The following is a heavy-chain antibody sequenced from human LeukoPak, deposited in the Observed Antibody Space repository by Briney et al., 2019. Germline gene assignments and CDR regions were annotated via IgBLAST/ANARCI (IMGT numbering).Heavy chain of an antibody. CDR3: AGGGYYYDSSGFFDY. V-gene: IGHV4-59*01. CDR2: IYYSGST. J-gene: IGHJ4*02. Sequence: PSETLSLTCTVSGGSISSYYWSWIRQPPGKGLEWIGYIYYSGSTNYNPSLKSRVTISVDTSKNQFSLKLSSVTAADTAVYYCAGGGYYYDSSGFFDYWGQGTLVTVSS. D-gene: IGHD3-22*01. CDR1: GGSISSYY.